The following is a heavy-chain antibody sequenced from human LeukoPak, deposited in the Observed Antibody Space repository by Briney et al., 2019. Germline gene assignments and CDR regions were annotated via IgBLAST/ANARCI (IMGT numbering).Heavy chain of an antibody. CDR3: ARGGSSWYADY. D-gene: IGHD6-13*01. V-gene: IGHV4-61*02. CDR2: IYTSGST. J-gene: IGHJ4*02. CDR1: GGSISSGSYY. Sequence: SETLSLTCTVSGGSISSGSYYWSWIRQPAGKGLEWIGRIYTSGSTNYNPSLKSRVTISVDTFKNQFSLKVSSVTAADTAVYYCARGGSSWYADYWGQGTLVTVSS.